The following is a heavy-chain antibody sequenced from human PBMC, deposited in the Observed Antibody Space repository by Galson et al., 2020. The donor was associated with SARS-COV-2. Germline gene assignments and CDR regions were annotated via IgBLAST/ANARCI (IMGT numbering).Heavy chain of an antibody. CDR1: GGSVRSSGNY. D-gene: IGHD3-9*01. V-gene: IGHV4-39*01. Sequence: SETLSLTGTVPGGSVRSSGNYWVGIRQSPGKGLEYIGSIHYSGSTYYNPSLKSRVTTSVDTSKNQVSLKLSSVTAADTAVYYCARGAYDPLAGHYRDYGMDVWGQGTTVTVSS. CDR2: IHYSGST. J-gene: IGHJ6*02. CDR3: ARGAYDPLAGHYRDYGMDV.